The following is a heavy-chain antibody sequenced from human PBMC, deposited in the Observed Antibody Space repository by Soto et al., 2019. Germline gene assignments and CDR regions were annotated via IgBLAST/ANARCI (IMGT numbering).Heavy chain of an antibody. CDR1: GFTFSSYW. D-gene: IGHD6-13*01. CDR3: ASSPQQLPRRY. V-gene: IGHV3-74*01. J-gene: IGHJ4*02. Sequence: GGSLRLSCAASGFTFSSYWMHWVRQAPGKGLVWVSRINSDGSSTSYADSVKGRFTISRDNAKNTLYLQMNSLRAEDTAVYYCASSPQQLPRRYWGQGTLVTVSS. CDR2: INSDGSST.